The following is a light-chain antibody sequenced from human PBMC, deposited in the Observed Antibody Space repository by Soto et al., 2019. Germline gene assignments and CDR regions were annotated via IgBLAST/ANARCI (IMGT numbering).Light chain of an antibody. CDR1: QSVSSY. CDR2: DAS. J-gene: IGKJ5*01. CDR3: QQRSNWPLLIT. Sequence: EIVLTQSPATLSLSPGERATLSCRASQSVSSYLAWYQQKPGQAPSLLIYDASNRATGIPARFSGSGSGTDFTLTISSLEPEDFAVYYWQQRSNWPLLITFGQGTRLEIK. V-gene: IGKV3-11*01.